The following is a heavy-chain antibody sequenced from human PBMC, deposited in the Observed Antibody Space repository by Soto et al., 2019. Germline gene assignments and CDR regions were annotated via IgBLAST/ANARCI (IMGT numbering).Heavy chain of an antibody. J-gene: IGHJ6*01. V-gene: IGHV6-1*01. CDR3: AGTPSHHWASMEF. D-gene: IGHD1-7*01. CDR1: GDSVSSNSAA. Sequence: SQTLSLTCAISGDSVSSNSAAWNWIRLSPSRGLEWLARTYYRSRWYNDYAVSVRSRITVNPDTSKNQFSLQLTSVTPEDTAVFYCAGTPSHHWASMEFWGQGPPVTFPS. CDR2: TYYRSRWYN.